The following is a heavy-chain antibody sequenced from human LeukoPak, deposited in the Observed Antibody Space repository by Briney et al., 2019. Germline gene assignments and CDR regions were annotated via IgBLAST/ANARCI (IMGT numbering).Heavy chain of an antibody. CDR3: ARDWNGSGWPTDY. J-gene: IGHJ4*02. CDR2: INLDESQK. V-gene: IGHV3-7*05. CDR1: GFTFSSYW. Sequence: GGSLRLSYAASGFTFSSYWMSWVRQAPGKGLEWVANINLDESQKYYVDSVRGRFTISRDNAKNSLYLQMNSLRVEDTAVYYCARDWNGSGWPTDYWGQGTLVTVSS. D-gene: IGHD6-19*01.